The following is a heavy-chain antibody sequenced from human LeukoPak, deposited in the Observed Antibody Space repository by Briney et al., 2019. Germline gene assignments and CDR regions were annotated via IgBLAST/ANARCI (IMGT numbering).Heavy chain of an antibody. Sequence: PGGSLRLSCVASGLTFSSSSMNWVRQAPGKGLEWGSYISIISTNIYYADSVKGGFTISRDNAKNSLYLQMNRLRDEDTAVYYCARGLRYSSSWYNFDYWGQGTLVTVSS. CDR1: GLTFSSSS. CDR3: ARGLRYSSSWYNFDY. J-gene: IGHJ4*02. V-gene: IGHV3-48*02. CDR2: ISIISTNI. D-gene: IGHD6-13*01.